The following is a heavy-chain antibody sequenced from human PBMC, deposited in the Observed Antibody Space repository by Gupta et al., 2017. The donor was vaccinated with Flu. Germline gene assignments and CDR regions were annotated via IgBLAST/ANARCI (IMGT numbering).Heavy chain of an antibody. D-gene: IGHD3-3*01. Sequence: QVHLVQSGAELKKPGASLNVSCQASGYAFSEYYVNWIRQAPGQGLEWMGRINPSSGDKDYAQKFEGRVALTRDTSINTVYLHLSGLTSDDTATYFCARDFSTADGVPHVDHFDHWGQGTLVTVSS. V-gene: IGHV1-2*06. CDR2: INPSSGDK. CDR1: GYAFSEYY. CDR3: ARDFSTADGVPHVDHFDH. J-gene: IGHJ4*02.